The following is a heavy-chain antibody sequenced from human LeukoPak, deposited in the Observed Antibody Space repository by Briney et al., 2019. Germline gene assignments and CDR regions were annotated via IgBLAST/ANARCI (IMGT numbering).Heavy chain of an antibody. CDR3: ASEREDIVVVPAAIRRDFINP. CDR1: GGSFSGYY. Sequence: SETLSLTCAVYGGSFSGYYWSWIRQPPGKGLEWIGEINHSGSTNYNPSLKSRVTISVDTSKNQFSLKLSSMTAADTAVYYCASEREDIVVVPAAIRRDFINPWGQGTLCTVSS. J-gene: IGHJ5*02. V-gene: IGHV4-34*01. D-gene: IGHD2-2*02. CDR2: INHSGST.